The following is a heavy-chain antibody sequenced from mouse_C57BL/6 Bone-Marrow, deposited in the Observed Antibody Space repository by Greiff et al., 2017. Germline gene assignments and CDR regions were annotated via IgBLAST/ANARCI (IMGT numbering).Heavy chain of an antibody. D-gene: IGHD1-1*01. CDR1: GFTFSSYT. CDR3: AREDTTVPLYYAMDY. Sequence: VASGGCLVKPGGSLKLSCAASGFTFSSYTMSLVRQTPEKRLEWVATLSGGGGNTYYPDSVKGRFTISRDNAKNTLYLQMSSLRSEDTALYYCAREDTTVPLYYAMDYWGQGTSGTVSS. V-gene: IGHV5-9*01. CDR2: LSGGGGNT. J-gene: IGHJ4*01.